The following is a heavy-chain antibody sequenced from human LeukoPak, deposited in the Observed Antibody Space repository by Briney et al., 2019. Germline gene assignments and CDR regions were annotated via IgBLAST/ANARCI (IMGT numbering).Heavy chain of an antibody. Sequence: PGGSLRLSCAASAFTFSSYEMNWVRQAPGKGREWVSYISSSGSTIHYADSVKGRFTISRDNAKNSLYLQMNSLRAEDTAVYYCARMAYYYDISGYYFLDYWGQGTLVTVSS. V-gene: IGHV3-48*03. CDR3: ARMAYYYDISGYYFLDY. D-gene: IGHD3-22*01. CDR1: AFTFSSYE. CDR2: ISSSGSTI. J-gene: IGHJ4*02.